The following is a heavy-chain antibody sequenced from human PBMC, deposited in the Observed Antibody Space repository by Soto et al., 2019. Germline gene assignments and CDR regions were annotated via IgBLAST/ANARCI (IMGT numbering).Heavy chain of an antibody. CDR3: AKVGATPHDAFDI. J-gene: IGHJ3*02. CDR2: ISYDGSNK. Sequence: GGSLRLSCAASGFTFSIYGMHWVRQAPGKGLEWVAGISYDGSNKIYADSVKGRFTLSRDNSKNTLYLQMNSLRPEDTAVYYCAKVGATPHDAFDIWGQGTMVTVSS. D-gene: IGHD1-26*01. V-gene: IGHV3-30*18. CDR1: GFTFSIYG.